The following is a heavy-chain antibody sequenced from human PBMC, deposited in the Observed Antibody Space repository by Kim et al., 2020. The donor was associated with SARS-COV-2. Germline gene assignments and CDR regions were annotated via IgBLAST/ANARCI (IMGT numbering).Heavy chain of an antibody. CDR1: GFTFSSYA. Sequence: GGSLRLSCAASGFTFSSYAMHWVRQAPGKGLEWVAVISYDGSNKYYADSVKGRFTISRDNSKNTLYLQMNSLRAEDTAVYYCANGGGSSWWGQGTLVTVSS. J-gene: IGHJ4*02. CDR2: ISYDGSNK. V-gene: IGHV3-30-3*01. CDR3: ANGGGSSW. D-gene: IGHD6-13*01.